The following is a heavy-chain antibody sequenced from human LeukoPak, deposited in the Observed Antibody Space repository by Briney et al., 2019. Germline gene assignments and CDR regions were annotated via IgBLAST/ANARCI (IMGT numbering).Heavy chain of an antibody. CDR1: GFTFSSYT. V-gene: IGHV3-23*01. D-gene: IGHD5/OR15-5a*01. CDR2: ISGSGGST. J-gene: IGHJ6*04. Sequence: GGSLRLSCAASGFTFSSYTMNWVRQAPGKGLEWVSGISGSGGSTYYADSVKGRFTISRDDSKNTPFLQMNSLRAEDTAVYYCAKDRSLSVWGKGTTVTVSS. CDR3: AKDRSLSV.